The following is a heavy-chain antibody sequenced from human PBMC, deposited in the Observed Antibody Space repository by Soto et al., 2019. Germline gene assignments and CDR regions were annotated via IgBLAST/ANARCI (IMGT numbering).Heavy chain of an antibody. J-gene: IGHJ6*02. CDR3: ARGNFYYGMDV. Sequence: LSLTCAVYGGSFSGNYWSWVRQPPGKGLEWIGEFSDSGSTDYNPSLKSRVTISEDMSKSQFSLKLSSVTAADTAVYYCARGNFYYGMDVWGQGTTVTVSS. CDR1: GGSFSGNY. V-gene: IGHV4-34*01. CDR2: FSDSGST.